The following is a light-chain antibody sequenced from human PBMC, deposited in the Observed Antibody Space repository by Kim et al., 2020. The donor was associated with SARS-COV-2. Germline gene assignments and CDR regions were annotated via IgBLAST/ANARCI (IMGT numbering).Light chain of an antibody. CDR1: SSDVGGFNY. V-gene: IGLV2-8*01. CDR3: SSYAGSNILV. J-gene: IGLJ1*01. Sequence: QSLTISCTGTSSDVGGFNYVSWYQQHPGKVLKLMIYEVTKRPSGVPDRFSGSKSGNTASLTVSGLQADDEADYYCSSYAGSNILVFGTGTKVTVL. CDR2: EVT.